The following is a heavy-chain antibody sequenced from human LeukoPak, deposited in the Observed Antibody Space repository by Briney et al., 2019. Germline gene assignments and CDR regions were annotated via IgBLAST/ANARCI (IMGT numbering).Heavy chain of an antibody. CDR2: ISSSSSTI. D-gene: IGHD5-12*01. Sequence: PGGSLRLSCAASGFTFSSYSMNWVRQAPGKGLEWVSYISSSSSTIYYADSVKGRFTISRDNAKNSLYLQMNSLRAEDTAVYYCARATLGGYDWGILYWGQGTLVTVSS. V-gene: IGHV3-48*04. CDR3: ARATLGGYDWGILY. CDR1: GFTFSSYS. J-gene: IGHJ4*02.